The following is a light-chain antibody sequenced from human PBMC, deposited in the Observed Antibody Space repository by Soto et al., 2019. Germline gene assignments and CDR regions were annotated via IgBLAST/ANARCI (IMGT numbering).Light chain of an antibody. Sequence: DVHLTQSPSFLSASVGDRVTITCRASQGFGSYLAWYQQKPGKAPKLLIYATRTLENGVPSRFSGSGSGTEFTLTVSSLQPEDFATYYCQQLSSYPPTIGGGTKVEIK. J-gene: IGKJ4*01. CDR1: QGFGSY. CDR2: ATR. CDR3: QQLSSYPPT. V-gene: IGKV1-9*01.